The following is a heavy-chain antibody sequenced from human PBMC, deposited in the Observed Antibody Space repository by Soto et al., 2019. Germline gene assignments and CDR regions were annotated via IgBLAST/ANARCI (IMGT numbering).Heavy chain of an antibody. V-gene: IGHV3-7*03. CDR2: IKQDGSEK. Sequence: GGSLRLSCAASGFTFSSYWMSWVRQAPGKGLEWVANIKQDGSEKYYVDSVKGRFTISRDNAKNSLYLQMSSLRAEDTAVYYCARERYYGSGSYYNVYYYYYGMDVWGQGTTVTV. CDR3: ARERYYGSGSYYNVYYYYYGMDV. CDR1: GFTFSSYW. D-gene: IGHD3-10*01. J-gene: IGHJ6*02.